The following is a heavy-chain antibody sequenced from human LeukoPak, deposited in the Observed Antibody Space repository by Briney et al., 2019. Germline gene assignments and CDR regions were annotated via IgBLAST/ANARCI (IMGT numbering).Heavy chain of an antibody. Sequence: KPGGSLRLSCAASGFTFSSYSMNWVRQAPGKGLEWVSSISSSSSYIYYADSVKGRFTISRDNSKNTLYLQMNSLRAEDTAVYYCARSVAAAGAPDYWGQGTLVTVSS. CDR2: ISSSSSYI. CDR1: GFTFSSYS. V-gene: IGHV3-21*01. CDR3: ARSVAAAGAPDY. D-gene: IGHD6-13*01. J-gene: IGHJ4*02.